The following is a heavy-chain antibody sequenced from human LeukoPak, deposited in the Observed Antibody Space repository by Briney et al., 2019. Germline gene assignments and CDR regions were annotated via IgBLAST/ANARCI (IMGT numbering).Heavy chain of an antibody. Sequence: GGSLRLSCAASGFTFSSYAMHWVRQAPGKGLEWVAVISYDGSNKYYADSVKGRFTTSRDNSKNTLYLQMNSLRAEDTAVYYCARDLHYYGSGSYDYWGQGTLVTVSS. CDR3: ARDLHYYGSGSYDY. CDR2: ISYDGSNK. J-gene: IGHJ4*02. CDR1: GFTFSSYA. D-gene: IGHD3-10*01. V-gene: IGHV3-30*04.